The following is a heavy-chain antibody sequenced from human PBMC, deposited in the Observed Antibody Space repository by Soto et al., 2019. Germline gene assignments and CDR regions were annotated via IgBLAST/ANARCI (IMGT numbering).Heavy chain of an antibody. CDR3: ARPIVGASNFDY. Sequence: GASVKLSCKASGGTFSSYAISWVRQAPGQGLEWMGGIIPIFGTANYAQKFQGRVTITADESTSTAYMELSSLRSEDTAVYYCARPIVGASNFDYWGQGTLVTVSS. V-gene: IGHV1-69*13. CDR2: IIPIFGTA. CDR1: GGTFSSYA. D-gene: IGHD1-26*01. J-gene: IGHJ4*02.